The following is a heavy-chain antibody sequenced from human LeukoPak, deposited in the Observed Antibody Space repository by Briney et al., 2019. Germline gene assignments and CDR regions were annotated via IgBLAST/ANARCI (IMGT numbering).Heavy chain of an antibody. CDR2: VNPNSGVT. J-gene: IGHJ4*02. CDR1: GYTFTDYY. D-gene: IGHD5-18*01. CDR3: ARDRSTLGYRQFDY. V-gene: IGHV1-2*02. Sequence: PSASVKVSCKASGYTFTDYYIHWVRQAPGQGLGWMGWVNPNSGVTMYAQRFQDRVTMTRDPSTNTAYIDLSSLESDETARYYCARDRSTLGYRQFDYWGQGTLVTVSS.